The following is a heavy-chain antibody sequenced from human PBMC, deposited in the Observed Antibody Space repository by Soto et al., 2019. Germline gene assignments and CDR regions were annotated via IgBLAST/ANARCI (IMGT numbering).Heavy chain of an antibody. D-gene: IGHD1-26*01. CDR1: GFTFSDYY. J-gene: IGHJ4*02. V-gene: IGHV3-11*01. Sequence: PGGSLRLSCAASGFTFSDYYMSWIRQAPGRGMEWVSYMSSSGTTIYYADCVKGPFAISRDNAKNALYFVMNSLRAEDTGVYYCARDSCGVYSDYLGYWGQGNLVTVSS. CDR3: ARDSCGVYSDYLGY. CDR2: MSSSGTTI.